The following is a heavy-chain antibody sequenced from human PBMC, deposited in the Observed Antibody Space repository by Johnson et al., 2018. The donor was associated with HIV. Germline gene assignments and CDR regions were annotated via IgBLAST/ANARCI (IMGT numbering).Heavy chain of an antibody. Sequence: VQLVESGGGVVQPGRSLRLSCAASGFTFSSYWMSWVRQAPGKGLEWVANIKQDGSEKYYVDSVKGRFTISRDNAKNSLYLQRSSLRAEDTAVYYCAREGVAVRYIDDAFDIWGQGTMVTVSS. CDR1: GFTFSSYW. V-gene: IGHV3-7*01. CDR2: IKQDGSEK. J-gene: IGHJ3*02. D-gene: IGHD3-9*01. CDR3: AREGVAVRYIDDAFDI.